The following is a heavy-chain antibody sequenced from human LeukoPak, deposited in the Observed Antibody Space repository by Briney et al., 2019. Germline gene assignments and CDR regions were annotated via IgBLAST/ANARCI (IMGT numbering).Heavy chain of an antibody. Sequence: SVKVSCKASGGTFSSYAISWVRQAPGQGLEWMGGIIPIFGAANYAQKFQGRVTITADESTSTAYMELSSLRSEDTAVYYCARARTAMVDGHLDYWGQGTLVTVSS. CDR1: GGTFSSYA. V-gene: IGHV1-69*13. J-gene: IGHJ4*02. D-gene: IGHD5-18*01. CDR3: ARARTAMVDGHLDY. CDR2: IIPIFGAA.